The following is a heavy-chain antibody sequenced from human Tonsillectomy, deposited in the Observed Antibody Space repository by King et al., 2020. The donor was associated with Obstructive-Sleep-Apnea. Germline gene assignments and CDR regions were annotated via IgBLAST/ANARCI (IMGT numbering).Heavy chain of an antibody. CDR1: GGSFSDYY. CDR2: INHSGST. J-gene: IGHJ4*02. V-gene: IGHV4-34*01. Sequence: VQLQQWGTGLLKPSETLSLTCAVYGGSFSDYYWSWIRQPPGKGLEWIGEINHSGSTNFNPSLKSRVTISVETSRNQFSLKLHSVTAADTAVYYCARVLWAAGPDYYFDYWGQGTLVTVSS. D-gene: IGHD1-26*01. CDR3: ARVLWAAGPDYYFDY.